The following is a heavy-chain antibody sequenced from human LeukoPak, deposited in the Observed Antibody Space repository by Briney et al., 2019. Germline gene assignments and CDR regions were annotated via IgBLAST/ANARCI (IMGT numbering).Heavy chain of an antibody. Sequence: PGGSLRLSCAASGFTFSSYGMHWVRQAPGKGLEWVGRIKSKTDGGTTDYAAPVKGRFTISRDDSKNTLFLQMHSLRTDDTAVYYCTTRGYSYAWGQGTLVTVSS. D-gene: IGHD5-18*01. V-gene: IGHV3-15*01. CDR1: GFTFSSYG. CDR2: IKSKTDGGTT. CDR3: TTRGYSYA. J-gene: IGHJ5*02.